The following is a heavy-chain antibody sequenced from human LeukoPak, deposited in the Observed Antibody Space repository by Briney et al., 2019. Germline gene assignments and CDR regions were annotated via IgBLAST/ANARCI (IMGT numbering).Heavy chain of an antibody. D-gene: IGHD3-22*01. Sequence: GASVKVSCKASGYTFTGYYMHWVRQAPGRGLEWVGWINPNSGGTNYAQKFQGRVTMTRDTSISTAYMELSRLRSDDTAVYYCARDPDDSSGSQKFDYWGQGTLVTVSS. J-gene: IGHJ4*02. CDR1: GYTFTGYY. V-gene: IGHV1-2*02. CDR3: ARDPDDSSGSQKFDY. CDR2: INPNSGGT.